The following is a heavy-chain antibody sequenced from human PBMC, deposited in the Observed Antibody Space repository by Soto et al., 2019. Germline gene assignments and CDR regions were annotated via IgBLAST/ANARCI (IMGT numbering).Heavy chain of an antibody. CDR3: ARDFYPLAYYFDY. V-gene: IGHV1-18*01. Sequence: ASVKVSCKASGYRFTNHGISWVRQAPGQGLEWMGWISGNDGKTKYARKFQGRVTMTTDTSTSTAYMEMNSLRHDDTAVYYCARDFYPLAYYFDYWGQGTLVTAPQ. CDR1: GYRFTNHG. J-gene: IGHJ4*02. CDR2: ISGNDGKT.